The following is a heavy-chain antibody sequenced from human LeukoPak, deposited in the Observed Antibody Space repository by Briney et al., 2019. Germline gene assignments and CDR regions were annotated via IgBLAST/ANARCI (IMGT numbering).Heavy chain of an antibody. Sequence: PGGSLRLSCAASEFTFSSYGMSWVRQAPGKGLEWVSAIRGSGGNTYYADSVKGRFTISRDNSKNTLYLQMNSLRAEDTAVYYCAKAPYVSRYDWFDPWGQGTLVTVSS. J-gene: IGHJ5*02. CDR3: AKAPYVSRYDWFDP. CDR2: IRGSGGNT. CDR1: EFTFSSYG. V-gene: IGHV3-23*01. D-gene: IGHD3-16*01.